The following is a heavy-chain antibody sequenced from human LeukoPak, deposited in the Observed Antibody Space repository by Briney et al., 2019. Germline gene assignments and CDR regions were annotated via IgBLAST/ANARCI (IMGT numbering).Heavy chain of an antibody. CDR1: GFTFSSYA. J-gene: IGHJ5*02. V-gene: IGHV3-30*04. CDR2: ISYDGSNK. D-gene: IGHD3-22*01. Sequence: GGSLRLSCAASGFTFSSYAMHWVRQAPGKGLEWVAVISYDGSNKYYADSVKGRFTISRDNSKNTLYLQMNSLRAEDTAVYYCARAQTYYYDSSGHRMQRWFDPWGQGTLVTVSS. CDR3: ARAQTYYYDSSGHRMQRWFDP.